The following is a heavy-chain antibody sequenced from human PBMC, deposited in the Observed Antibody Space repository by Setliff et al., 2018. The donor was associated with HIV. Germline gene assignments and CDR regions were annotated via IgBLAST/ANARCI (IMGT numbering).Heavy chain of an antibody. CDR1: GGSISTSSYY. CDR3: ARFRQWLGLDY. Sequence: SETLSLTCTVSGGSISTSSYYWGWIRQPPGKGLEWVGSVYYSGSTYYTPSLKSRITISVDTSKNQFSLKLSAVTAADTAVYYCARFRQWLGLDYWGQGTLVTVSS. D-gene: IGHD6-19*01. V-gene: IGHV4-39*07. J-gene: IGHJ4*02. CDR2: VYYSGST.